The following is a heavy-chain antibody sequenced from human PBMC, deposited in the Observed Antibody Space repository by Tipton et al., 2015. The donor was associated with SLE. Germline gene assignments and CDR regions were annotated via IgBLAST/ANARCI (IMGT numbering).Heavy chain of an antibody. J-gene: IGHJ2*01. Sequence: GSLRLSCAASGFTFSSYSMNWVRQAPGKGLEWVSSISSSSTYIHYADSVKGRFTISRDNAKNSLYLQMNSLRAEDTAVYYCARDRVVRGSDFDLWGRGTLVTVSS. D-gene: IGHD3-10*01. CDR1: GFTFSSYS. CDR2: ISSSSTYI. CDR3: ARDRVVRGSDFDL. V-gene: IGHV3-21*01.